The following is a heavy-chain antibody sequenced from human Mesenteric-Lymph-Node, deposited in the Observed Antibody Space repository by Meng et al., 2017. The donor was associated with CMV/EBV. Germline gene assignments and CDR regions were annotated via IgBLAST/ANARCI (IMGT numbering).Heavy chain of an antibody. D-gene: IGHD6-13*01. CDR2: ISGNSRNT. CDR3: ARGPIAAAGTSWFDP. Sequence: SGLSFSLYAMNWVRQAPGKGLEWVSTISGNSRNTYYADSVKGRFTVSRDNSKNTLYLQMSSLSADDTAVYYCARGPIAAAGTSWFDPWGQGTLVTVSS. J-gene: IGHJ5*02. V-gene: IGHV3-23*01. CDR1: GLSFSLYA.